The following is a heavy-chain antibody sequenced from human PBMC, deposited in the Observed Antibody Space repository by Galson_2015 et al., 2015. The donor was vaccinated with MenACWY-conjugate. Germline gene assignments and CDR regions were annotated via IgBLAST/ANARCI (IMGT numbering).Heavy chain of an antibody. V-gene: IGHV5-10-1*01. Sequence: QSGAEVKKPGESLRISCKGSGYSFTSYWISWVRQMPGKGLEWMGRIDPSDSYTNYSPSFQGHVTISADKSISTAYLQWSSLKASDTAMYYCARHLRIFRGVYYYGMDVWGQGTTVTVSS. J-gene: IGHJ6*02. CDR2: IDPSDSYT. CDR3: ARHLRIFRGVYYYGMDV. CDR1: GYSFTSYW. D-gene: IGHD2-15*01.